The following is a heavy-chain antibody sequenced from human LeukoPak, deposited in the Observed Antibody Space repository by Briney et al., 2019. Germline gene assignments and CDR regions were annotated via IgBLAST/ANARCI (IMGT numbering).Heavy chain of an antibody. V-gene: IGHV3-30*02. CDR3: AKDKGLEYFDY. Sequence: PGGSLRLSCAASGRTFRSSGMHWVRQAPGKWPEWVAFIRSDGNEKDCVDSVRGRFTISRDNSKNTVSLQMNTLRAEDTAVYYCAKDKGLEYFDYWGQGTLVTVSS. CDR1: GRTFRSSG. D-gene: IGHD3/OR15-3a*01. J-gene: IGHJ4*02. CDR2: IRSDGNEK.